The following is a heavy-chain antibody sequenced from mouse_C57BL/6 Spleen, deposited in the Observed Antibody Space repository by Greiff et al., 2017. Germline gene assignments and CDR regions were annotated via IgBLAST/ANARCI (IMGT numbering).Heavy chain of an antibody. J-gene: IGHJ2*01. V-gene: IGHV5-17*01. CDR3: ARFYYGNYDYFDY. D-gene: IGHD2-1*01. Sequence: DVQLVESGGGLVKPGGSLKLSCAASGFTFSDYGMHWVRQAPEKGLEWVAYISSGSSTIYYADTVKGRFTISRDNAKNTLFLQMTSLRSEDTAMYYCARFYYGNYDYFDYWGQGTTLTVAS. CDR1: GFTFSDYG. CDR2: ISSGSSTI.